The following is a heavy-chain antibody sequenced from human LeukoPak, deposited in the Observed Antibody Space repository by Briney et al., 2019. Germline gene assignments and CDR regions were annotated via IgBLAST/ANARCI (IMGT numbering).Heavy chain of an antibody. V-gene: IGHV4-34*01. CDR1: GGSFSGYY. CDR3: ARGLGPDYDILTGSPLRRFDP. J-gene: IGHJ5*02. CDR2: INHSGST. Sequence: SETLSLTCAVYGGSFSGYYWSWIRQPPGKGLEWIGEINHSGSTNYNPSLKSRVTISVDTSKNQFSLKLSSVTAADTAVYYCARGLGPDYDILTGSPLRRFDPWGQGTLVTVSS. D-gene: IGHD3-9*01.